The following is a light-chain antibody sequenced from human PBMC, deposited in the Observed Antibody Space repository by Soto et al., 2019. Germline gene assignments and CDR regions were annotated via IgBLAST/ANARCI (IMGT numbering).Light chain of an antibody. CDR3: QQYYNTPYT. CDR1: QSILYSSNNKNY. CDR2: WAS. Sequence: DIVMTQSPDSLAVSLGERATINCKSSQSILYSSNNKNYLAWYQQKPGQPPKLLIYWASTRESGVPDRFSGSGSGTDFTLTISRLQAEDVAVYYCQQYYNTPYTFGQGTQLEIK. V-gene: IGKV4-1*01. J-gene: IGKJ2*01.